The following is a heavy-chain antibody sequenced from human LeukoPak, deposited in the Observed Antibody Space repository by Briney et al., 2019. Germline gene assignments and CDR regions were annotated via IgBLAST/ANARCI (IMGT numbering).Heavy chain of an antibody. D-gene: IGHD6-13*01. CDR2: IYYSGST. CDR1: GGSISSYY. J-gene: IGHJ4*02. Sequence: PSETLSLTRTVSGGSISSYYWSWIRQPPGEGLEWIGYIYYSGSTNYNPSLKSRVTISVDTSKNLFSLKLSSVTAADTAVYYCARDSGTGYSSLNYWGQGTLVTVSS. V-gene: IGHV4-59*01. CDR3: ARDSGTGYSSLNY.